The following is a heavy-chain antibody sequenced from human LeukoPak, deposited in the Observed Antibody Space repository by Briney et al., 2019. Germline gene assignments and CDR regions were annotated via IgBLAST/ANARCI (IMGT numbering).Heavy chain of an antibody. J-gene: IGHJ6*02. D-gene: IGHD3-10*01. CDR3: ARVRGDYYGSGSYYPNYYYGMDV. Sequence: SQTLSLTYTVSGGSISSGDYYWSWTRQPPGKGLEWIGYIYYSGSTYYNPSLKSRVTISVDTSKNQFSLKLSSVTAADTAVYYCARVRGDYYGSGSYYPNYYYGMDVWGQGTTVTVSS. CDR2: IYYSGST. CDR1: GGSISSGDYY. V-gene: IGHV4-30-4*01.